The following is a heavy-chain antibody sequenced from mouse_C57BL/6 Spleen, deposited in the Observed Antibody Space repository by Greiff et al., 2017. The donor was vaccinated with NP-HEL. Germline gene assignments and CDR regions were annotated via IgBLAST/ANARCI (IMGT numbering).Heavy chain of an antibody. J-gene: IGHJ4*01. Sequence: EVQLQESGGGLVKPGGSLKLSCAASGFTFSSYAMSWVRQTPEKRLEWVATISDGGSYTYYPDNVKGRFTISRDNAKNNLYLQRSHLKSEDTAMYYCARDHYGSSYEDAMDYWGQGTSVTVSS. V-gene: IGHV5-4*01. CDR3: ARDHYGSSYEDAMDY. D-gene: IGHD1-1*01. CDR2: ISDGGSYT. CDR1: GFTFSSYA.